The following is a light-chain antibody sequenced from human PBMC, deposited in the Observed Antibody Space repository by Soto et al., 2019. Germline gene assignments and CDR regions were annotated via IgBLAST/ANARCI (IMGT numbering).Light chain of an antibody. CDR2: GAS. Sequence: DIVLTQSPGTLSASPGERDTLSCRASQSISSNYFAWYQQKRGQAPRLLIYGASSRATGIPDRFSGSGSGTDLTLTSSRLEPEDSAIYYCQQYGSLTVGQGTKVEIK. J-gene: IGKJ1*01. V-gene: IGKV3-20*01. CDR1: QSISSNY. CDR3: QQYGSLT.